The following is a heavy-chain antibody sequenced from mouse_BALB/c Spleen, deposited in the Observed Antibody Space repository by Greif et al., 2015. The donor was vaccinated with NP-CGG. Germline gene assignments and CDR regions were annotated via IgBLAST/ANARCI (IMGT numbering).Heavy chain of an antibody. Sequence: EVKLMEPGPELVKPGASVKISCKASGYSFTGYFMNWVKQSHGKSLEWIGRINPYNGNTFYNQKFKGKATLTVDKSSSTAHMDLLSLTSEDSAVYYCGGGSFYGQEDYWGQGTTLTVSS. CDR1: GYSFTGYF. V-gene: IGHV1-37*01. CDR2: INPYNGNT. CDR3: GGGSFYGQEDY. D-gene: IGHD2-10*01. J-gene: IGHJ2*01.